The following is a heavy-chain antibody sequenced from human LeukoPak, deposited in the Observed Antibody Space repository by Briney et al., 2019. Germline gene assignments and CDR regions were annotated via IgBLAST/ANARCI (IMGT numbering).Heavy chain of an antibody. V-gene: IGHV3-23*01. D-gene: IGHD4-17*01. Sequence: GGSLRLSCAATGFTSVNYAMSWVRQAPGKGLEWVSAISGSGGSTYYADSVKGRFTISGDNSKNTLYLQMNSLRAEDTAVYYCAKAETTVTTGFDYWGQGTLVTVSS. J-gene: IGHJ4*02. CDR1: GFTSVNYA. CDR2: ISGSGGST. CDR3: AKAETTVTTGFDY.